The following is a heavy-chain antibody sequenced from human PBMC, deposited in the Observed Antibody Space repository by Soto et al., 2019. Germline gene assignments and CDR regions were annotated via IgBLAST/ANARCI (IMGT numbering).Heavy chain of an antibody. D-gene: IGHD3-3*01. Sequence: QVQLQESGPGLVKPSETLSLTCTISNGSISSSYWSWIRQSPGKGLEWIAYIYYTGSTNYNPSLKSRVTISIDTSKSQFSLKLSSLTAADTAVYYCARLYPYFDFLIGSQLYAFDFWGQGTMVAVSS. V-gene: IGHV4-59*01. CDR1: NGSISSSY. CDR3: ARLYPYFDFLIGSQLYAFDF. CDR2: IYYTGST. J-gene: IGHJ3*01.